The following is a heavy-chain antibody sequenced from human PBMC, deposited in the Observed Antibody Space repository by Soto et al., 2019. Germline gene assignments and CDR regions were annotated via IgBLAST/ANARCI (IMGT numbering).Heavy chain of an antibody. CDR1: GGSISSGGYY. D-gene: IGHD5-12*01. Sequence: QVQLQESGPGLVKPSQTLSLTCTVSGGSISSGGYYWSWIRQHPGKSLEWIGYIYYSGSTYYNPSLKSRVTISVDASKNQFSLKRSSVTAADTAVYYCAASGVACGGLNYYGMDVWGQGTTVTVSS. V-gene: IGHV4-31*03. J-gene: IGHJ6*02. CDR2: IYYSGST. CDR3: AASGVACGGLNYYGMDV.